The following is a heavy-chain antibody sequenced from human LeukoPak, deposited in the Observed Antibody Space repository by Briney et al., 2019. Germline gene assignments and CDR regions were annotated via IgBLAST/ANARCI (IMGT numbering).Heavy chain of an antibody. CDR2: MYADGRT. D-gene: IGHD3-16*01. V-gene: IGHV3-53*01. Sequence: GGSLRLSCAASGFTVSRNYMNWVRQAPGKGLEWVSAMYADGRTYYADSAKGRFTISRDNSKNTLFLQMNSLRAEDTAVYYCARDASGGGIMDYWGQGTLVTVSS. J-gene: IGHJ4*02. CDR1: GFTVSRNY. CDR3: ARDASGGGIMDY.